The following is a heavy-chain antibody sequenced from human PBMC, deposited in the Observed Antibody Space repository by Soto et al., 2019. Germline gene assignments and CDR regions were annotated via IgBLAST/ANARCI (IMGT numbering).Heavy chain of an antibody. CDR3: ARELTGTIYYYYYYMDV. CDR1: GFTVSSNY. D-gene: IGHD1-20*01. J-gene: IGHJ6*03. CDR2: IYSGGST. V-gene: IGHV3-66*01. Sequence: EVQLVESGGGLVQPGGSLRLSCAASGFTVSSNYMSWVRQAPGKGLEWVSVIYSGGSTYYADSVKGRFTISRDNSKNTLYLQMNSLRAEDTAVYYCARELTGTIYYYYYYMDVWGKGTTVTVSS.